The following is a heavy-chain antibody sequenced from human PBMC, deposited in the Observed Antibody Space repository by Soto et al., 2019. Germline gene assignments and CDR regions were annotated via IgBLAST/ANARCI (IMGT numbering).Heavy chain of an antibody. J-gene: IGHJ5*01. CDR2: TYYRSKWYN. CDR1: GDSVSSSSVT. Sequence: SQTLSLTCAISGDSVSSSSVTWNWIRQSPSRGLEWLGRTYYRSKWYNDYAESVKSRITINPDTSKNQFSLHLNSVSPEALSVYYCVRLIGNSWLDFWGQGTLVTVSS. V-gene: IGHV6-1*01. D-gene: IGHD1-26*01. CDR3: VRLIGNSWLDF.